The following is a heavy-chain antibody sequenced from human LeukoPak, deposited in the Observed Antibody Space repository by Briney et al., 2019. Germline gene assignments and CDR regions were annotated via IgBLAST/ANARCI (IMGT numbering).Heavy chain of an antibody. CDR3: AKADYGSRTIYYMDV. Sequence: QPGGSLRLSCAASGFTFSSYSMNWVRQTPGKGLEWVSAISGSGGSTYYADSVKGRFTISRDNSKNTLYLQMNSLRAEDTAVYYCAKADYGSRTIYYMDVWGKGTTVTISS. V-gene: IGHV3-23*01. D-gene: IGHD3-10*01. CDR1: GFTFSSYS. CDR2: ISGSGGST. J-gene: IGHJ6*03.